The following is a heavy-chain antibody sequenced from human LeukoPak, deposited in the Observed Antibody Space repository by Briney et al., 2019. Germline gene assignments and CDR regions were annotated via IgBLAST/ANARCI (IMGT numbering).Heavy chain of an antibody. CDR1: GGSISSYY. V-gene: IGHV4-59*01. CDR2: IYYIGST. Sequence: SETLSLTCTVSGGSISSYYWTWIRQPPGKGLEWIGYIYYIGSTNYNPSLKSRVTISVDTSKNQFSLRLSSVTAADTAVYYCAREVSTNPHFDYWGQGTLVTVSS. D-gene: IGHD5/OR15-5a*01. CDR3: AREVSTNPHFDY. J-gene: IGHJ4*02.